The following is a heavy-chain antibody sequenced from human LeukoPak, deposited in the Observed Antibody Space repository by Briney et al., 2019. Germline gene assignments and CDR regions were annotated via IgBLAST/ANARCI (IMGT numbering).Heavy chain of an antibody. Sequence: SQTLSLTCAISGDSVSSNSAAWNWIRQSPWRGLEWLGRTYYRSKWYYDCALSVKSRMTIYPDTSKNQLSLQLSSVTPEDTAVYYCARDHGFMAPWGQGTLVIVSS. CDR2: TYYRSKWYY. CDR1: GDSVSSNSAA. CDR3: ARDHGFMAP. V-gene: IGHV6-1*01. D-gene: IGHD4-17*01. J-gene: IGHJ5*02.